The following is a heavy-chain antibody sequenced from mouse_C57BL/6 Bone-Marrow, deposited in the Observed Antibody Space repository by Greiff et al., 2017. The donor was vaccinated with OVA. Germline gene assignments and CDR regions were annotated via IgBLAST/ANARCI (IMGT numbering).Heavy chain of an antibody. CDR3: ARNPYYSFYWYFDV. J-gene: IGHJ1*03. V-gene: IGHV2-2*01. CDR2: IWSGGST. CDR1: GFSLTSYG. D-gene: IGHD2-12*01. Sequence: QVHVKQSGPGLVQPSQSLSITCTVSGFSLTSYGVHWVRQSPGKGLEWLGVIWSGGSTDYNAAFISRLSISKDNSKSQVFFKMNSLQADDTAIYYCARNPYYSFYWYFDVWGTGTTVTVSS.